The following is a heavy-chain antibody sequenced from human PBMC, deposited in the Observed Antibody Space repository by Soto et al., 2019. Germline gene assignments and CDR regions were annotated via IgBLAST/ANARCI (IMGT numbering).Heavy chain of an antibody. CDR2: IYYSGST. J-gene: IGHJ5*02. D-gene: IGHD3-22*01. CDR3: ARHILSFYYDSSGFSNWFDP. Sequence: SETLSLTCAVYGGSFSSYYWSWTRQPPGKGLEWIGYIYYSGSTNYNPSLKSRVTISVDTSKSQFSLKLSSVTAADTAVYYCARHILSFYYDSSGFSNWFDPWGQGTPVTVSS. V-gene: IGHV4-59*08. CDR1: GGSFSSYY.